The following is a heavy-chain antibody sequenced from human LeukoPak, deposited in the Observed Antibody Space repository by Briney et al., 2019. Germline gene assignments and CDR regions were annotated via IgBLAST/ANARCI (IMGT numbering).Heavy chain of an antibody. CDR3: ARGQGYSYGFTDY. J-gene: IGHJ4*02. CDR1: GGSVSSGRYY. CDR2: INHSGST. Sequence: SETLSLTCTVSGGSVSSGRYYWSWIRQPAGKGLEWIGEINHSGSTNYNPSLKSRVTISVDTSKNQFSLKLSSVTAADTAVYYCARGQGYSYGFTDYWGQGTLVTVSS. V-gene: IGHV4-61*10. D-gene: IGHD5-18*01.